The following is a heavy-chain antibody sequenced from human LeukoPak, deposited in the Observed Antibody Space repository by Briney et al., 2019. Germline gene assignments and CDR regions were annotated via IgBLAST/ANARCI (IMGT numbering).Heavy chain of an antibody. J-gene: IGHJ4*02. CDR3: AKDRWRDGSSSFDN. CDR2: IIPIFGTA. Sequence: SVKVSCKASGGTFSSYAISWVRQAPGQGLEWMGGIIPIFGTANYAQKFQGRVTITADESTSTAHMELSSLRSEDTAVYYCAKDRWRDGSSSFDNWGQGTLVTVSS. D-gene: IGHD6-6*01. CDR1: GGTFSSYA. V-gene: IGHV1-69*01.